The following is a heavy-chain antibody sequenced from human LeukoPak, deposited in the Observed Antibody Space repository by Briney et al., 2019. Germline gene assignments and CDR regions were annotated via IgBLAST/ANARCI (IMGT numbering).Heavy chain of an antibody. CDR1: GYTFTSYG. CDR3: ARDLREDIVATFGGNWFDP. CDR2: ISGYNGNT. Sequence: ASAKVSCKASGYTFTSYGISWVRQAPGQGLEWMGWISGYNGNTNYAQKLQGRVTMTTDTSTSTAYMELRSLRSDDTAVYYCARDLREDIVATFGGNWFDPWGQGTLVTVSS. V-gene: IGHV1-18*01. D-gene: IGHD5-12*01. J-gene: IGHJ5*02.